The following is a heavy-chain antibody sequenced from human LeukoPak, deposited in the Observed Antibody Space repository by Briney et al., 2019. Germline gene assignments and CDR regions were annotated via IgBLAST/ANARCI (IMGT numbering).Heavy chain of an antibody. CDR1: GFTLSRIW. J-gene: IGHJ5*02. D-gene: IGHD3-10*01. Sequence: GRSLRLSCPLSGFTLSRIWTHWVRQAPGKGLVWVSRIGGDGSTTAYADSRKGRFTISRDNDNNTLYLEMNSLGAEDTAVYYCARASRGNWCDPWGERTLVTVSS. V-gene: IGHV3-74*01. CDR2: IGGDGSTT. CDR3: ARASRGNWCDP.